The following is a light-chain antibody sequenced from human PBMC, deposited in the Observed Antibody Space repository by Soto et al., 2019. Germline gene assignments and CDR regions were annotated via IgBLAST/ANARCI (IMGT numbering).Light chain of an antibody. CDR1: QNIRGNE. Sequence: EVVLTQSPGALSLSTGEGVTLSCRASQNIRGNELAWYRQKRGQAPRLLMYGGSTRADGIPDRFSGRGTGTNFTLTISRLEPEDSAVYYCQDYGTSHPWTFGQGTKLEIK. CDR2: GGS. J-gene: IGKJ1*01. V-gene: IGKV3-20*01. CDR3: QDYGTSHPWT.